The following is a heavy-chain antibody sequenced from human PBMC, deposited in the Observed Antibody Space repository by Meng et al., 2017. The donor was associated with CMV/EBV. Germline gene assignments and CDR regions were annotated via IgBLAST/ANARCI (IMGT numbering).Heavy chain of an antibody. CDR2: IIPILGIA. CDR3: ARVDCGGDCYRGGWFDP. V-gene: IGHV1-69*10. D-gene: IGHD2-21*01. Sequence: SVKVSCKASGGTFSSYAISWVRQAPGQGLEGRGGIIPILGIANYAQKFQGRVTITADKSTSTAYMELRSLRSEDTAVYYCARVDCGGDCYRGGWFDPWGQGTLVTVSS. CDR1: GGTFSSYA. J-gene: IGHJ5*02.